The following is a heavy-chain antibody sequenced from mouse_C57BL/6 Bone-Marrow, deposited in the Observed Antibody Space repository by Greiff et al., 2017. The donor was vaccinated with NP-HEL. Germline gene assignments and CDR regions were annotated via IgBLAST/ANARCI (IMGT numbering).Heavy chain of an antibody. Sequence: QVQLKQPGAELVMPGASVKLSCKASGYTFTSYWMHWVKQRPGQGLEWIGEIDPSDSYTNYNQKFKGKSTLTVDKSSSTAYMQLSSLTSEDSAVYYCARDLLLRSQYYDAMDYWGQGTSVTVSS. D-gene: IGHD1-1*01. CDR3: ARDLLLRSQYYDAMDY. CDR1: GYTFTSYW. V-gene: IGHV1-69*01. CDR2: IDPSDSYT. J-gene: IGHJ4*01.